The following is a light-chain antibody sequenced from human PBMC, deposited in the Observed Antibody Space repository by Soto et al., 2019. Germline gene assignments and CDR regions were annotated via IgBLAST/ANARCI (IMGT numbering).Light chain of an antibody. CDR1: SSDVGGYIY. V-gene: IGLV2-11*01. Sequence: QSVLTQPRSVSGSPGQSVTISCTGTSSDVGGYIYVSWYQQHPGKAPKLMMFDVSKRPSGVPDRFSGSKSDNTASLTISGHQTEDEADYFCCSYAGNYTYVFGTGTKVTVL. CDR3: CSYAGNYTYV. CDR2: DVS. J-gene: IGLJ1*01.